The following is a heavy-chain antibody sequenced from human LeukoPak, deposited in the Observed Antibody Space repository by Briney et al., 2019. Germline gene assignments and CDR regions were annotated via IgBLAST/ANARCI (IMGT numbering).Heavy chain of an antibody. V-gene: IGHV4-38-2*02. CDR1: GYSIISVYY. CDR2: ISHNGST. D-gene: IGHD3-10*01. CDR3: VRAYSMVRGGDYYMDA. J-gene: IGHJ6*03. Sequence: SETLSLTGTVSGYSIISVYYWGWIRQSPGKGLEWIGNISHNGSTYCNPSLKSRVTISVDTSKNQFSLKLSSVTAADTAVYYCVRAYSMVRGGDYYMDAWGKGTTVTVSS.